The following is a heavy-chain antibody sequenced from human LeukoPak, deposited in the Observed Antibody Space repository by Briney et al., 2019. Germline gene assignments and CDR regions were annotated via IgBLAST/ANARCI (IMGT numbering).Heavy chain of an antibody. CDR2: ISSSSYI. J-gene: IGHJ4*02. Sequence: GGSLRLSCAASGFTFSSYSMNWVRQAPGKGLEWVSSISSSSYIYYADSVKGRFTISRDNAKNSLYLQMNSLRAEDTAVYYCARVGGYSGYYTSLDYWGQGTLVTVSS. CDR1: GFTFSSYS. CDR3: ARVGGYSGYYTSLDY. V-gene: IGHV3-21*01. D-gene: IGHD5-12*01.